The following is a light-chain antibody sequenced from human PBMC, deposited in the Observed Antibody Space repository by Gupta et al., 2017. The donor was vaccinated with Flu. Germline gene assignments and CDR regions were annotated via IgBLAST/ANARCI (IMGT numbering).Light chain of an antibody. Sequence: GDAVPKQYAYWYQQKPGQAPVLVIYKDSERPSGIPERFSGSSSGTTVTLTISGVQAEDEADYYCQSADSSGTYVVFGGGTKLTVL. CDR1: AVPKQY. V-gene: IGLV3-25*03. CDR2: KDS. CDR3: QSADSSGTYVV. J-gene: IGLJ2*01.